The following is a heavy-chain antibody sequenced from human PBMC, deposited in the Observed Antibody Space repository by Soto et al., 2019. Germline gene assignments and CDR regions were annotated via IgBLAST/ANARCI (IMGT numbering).Heavy chain of an antibody. V-gene: IGHV1-69*02. CDR1: GGTFSSYT. D-gene: IGHD6-6*01. J-gene: IGHJ6*02. CDR2: IIPILGIA. Sequence: QVQLVQSGAEVKKPGSSVKVSCKASGGTFSSYTISWVRQAPGQGLEWMGRIIPILGIANYAQKFQGRVTITADKSTSTADMELSSLRSEDTAVYYCASGSYSRYYYYGMDVWGQGTTVTVSS. CDR3: ASGSYSRYYYYGMDV.